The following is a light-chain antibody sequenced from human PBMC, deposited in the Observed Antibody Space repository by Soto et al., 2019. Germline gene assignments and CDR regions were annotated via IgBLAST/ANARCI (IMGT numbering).Light chain of an antibody. V-gene: IGLV2-14*01. CDR3: CSYASSTSYV. CDR1: SSDVGGYNF. CDR2: DVT. J-gene: IGLJ1*01. Sequence: QSALTQPASVSGSPGQSITISCTGTSSDVGGYNFVTWYQQHPGKAPKLVIHDVTRRPSGVSNRSSGSKSGTTASLTISGLQAEDEADYYCCSYASSTSYVFGTGTKVTVL.